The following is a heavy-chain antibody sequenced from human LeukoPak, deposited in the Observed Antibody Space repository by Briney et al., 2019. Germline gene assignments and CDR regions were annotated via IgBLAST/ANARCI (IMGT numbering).Heavy chain of an antibody. V-gene: IGHV4-30-4*01. Sequence: SETLSLTCTVSGGSISSGDYYWSWIRQPPGKGLEWIGYIYYSGSTYYNPSLKSRVTISVDTSKNQFSLKLSSVTAADTAVYYCVRVVDSSGFDYWGQGTLVTVSS. CDR2: IYYSGST. D-gene: IGHD3-22*01. J-gene: IGHJ4*02. CDR3: VRVVDSSGFDY. CDR1: GGSISSGDYY.